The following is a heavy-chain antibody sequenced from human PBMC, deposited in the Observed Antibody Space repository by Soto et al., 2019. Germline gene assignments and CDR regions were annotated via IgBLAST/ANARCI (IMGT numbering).Heavy chain of an antibody. D-gene: IGHD6-13*01. V-gene: IGHV1-69*13. Sequence: SVKVSCKASGGTFSSYAISWVRQAPGQGLEWMGGIIPIFGTANYAQKFQGRVTITADESTSTAYMELSSLRSEDTAVYYCARGLPHSSSSNWFDPWGQGTLVTVSS. CDR1: GGTFSSYA. J-gene: IGHJ5*02. CDR2: IIPIFGTA. CDR3: ARGLPHSSSSNWFDP.